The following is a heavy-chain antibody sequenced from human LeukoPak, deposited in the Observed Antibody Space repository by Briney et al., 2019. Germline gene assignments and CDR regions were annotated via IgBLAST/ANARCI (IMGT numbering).Heavy chain of an antibody. CDR1: TGSIKSGDYY. D-gene: IGHD3-3*01. Sequence: SETLSLTCTVSTGSIKSGDYYWGWIRQPPGTGLEWLGYVAYGGSPSYNPSLKTRISISVDTSKNQFSLKMDSLTAADTAYYYCAAGVTTIYHWGQGTLVTVSS. CDR3: AAGVTTIYH. V-gene: IGHV4-30-4*01. CDR2: VAYGGSP. J-gene: IGHJ5*02.